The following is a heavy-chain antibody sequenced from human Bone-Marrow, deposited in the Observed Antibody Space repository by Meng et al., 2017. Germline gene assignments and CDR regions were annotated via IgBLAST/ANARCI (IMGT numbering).Heavy chain of an antibody. CDR1: GYTFTAYY. D-gene: IGHD2-21*01. V-gene: IGHV1-2*06. J-gene: IGHJ4*02. CDR3: VRDENISLGKLFGDY. Sequence: VQMVQSGAAVKQPGAPLSVSCTPAGYTFTAYYIPWVRQAPGQGLEWLGHINPNSGDTLYAQKFQGRVSMTGDTSISTAYVELSSLRSDDTAVYYCVRDENISLGKLFGDYWGQGTMVTVSS. CDR2: INPNSGDT.